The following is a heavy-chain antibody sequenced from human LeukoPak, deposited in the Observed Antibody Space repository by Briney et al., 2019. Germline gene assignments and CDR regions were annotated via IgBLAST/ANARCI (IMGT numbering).Heavy chain of an antibody. CDR3: AREFNSFLFDCSGGQCLFMN. D-gene: IGHD2-15*01. V-gene: IGHV3-7*01. CDR2: IKPDGSEK. Sequence: GGSLRLSCTASHFTFTTYWMSWVRQAPGKGLEWVANIKPDGSEKYYVDSVKGRFTISRDNAKNSLYLQMNNLRAEDTAMYYCAREFNSFLFDCSGGQCLFMNWGQGVLVTVSS. CDR1: HFTFTTYW. J-gene: IGHJ4*02.